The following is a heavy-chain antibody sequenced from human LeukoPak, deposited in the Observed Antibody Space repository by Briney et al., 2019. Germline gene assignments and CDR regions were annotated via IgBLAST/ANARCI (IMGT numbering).Heavy chain of an antibody. Sequence: SETLSLTCTVSGGSISSGGYYWSWIRQPPGKGLEWIGYIYHSGSTYYNPSLKSRVTISVDRSKNQFSLKLSSVTAADTAVYYCATAISSGWYGGFDYWGQGTLVTVSS. CDR2: IYHSGST. D-gene: IGHD6-19*01. CDR3: ATAISSGWYGGFDY. J-gene: IGHJ4*02. CDR1: GGSISSGGYY. V-gene: IGHV4-30-2*01.